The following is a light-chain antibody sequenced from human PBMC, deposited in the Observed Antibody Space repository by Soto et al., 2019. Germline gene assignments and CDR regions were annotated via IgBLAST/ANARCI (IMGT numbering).Light chain of an antibody. CDR1: QSVSSSY. V-gene: IGKV3-20*01. Sequence: EIVFTQSPVTLSLSPVERATLSCRASQSVSSSYLAWYQQKPGQAPRLLIYGASNRATGIPDRFSGSGSGTDFTLTISRLQPEDLAVYYCHHYGRSPGTFGQGTKVDIK. J-gene: IGKJ1*01. CDR2: GAS. CDR3: HHYGRSPGT.